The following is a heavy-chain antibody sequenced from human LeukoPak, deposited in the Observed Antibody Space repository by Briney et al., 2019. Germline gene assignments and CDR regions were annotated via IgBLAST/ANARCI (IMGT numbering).Heavy chain of an antibody. D-gene: IGHD3-16*01. V-gene: IGHV3-21*01. Sequence: GRSLRLSCAASGFTFSSYSMSWVRQAPGKGLEWVSSISSSSSYIYYADSVKGRFTISRDNAKNSLYLQMNSLRAEDTAVYYCARAPAYIPLGDAFDIWGQGTMVTVSS. J-gene: IGHJ3*02. CDR3: ARAPAYIPLGDAFDI. CDR2: ISSSSSYI. CDR1: GFTFSSYS.